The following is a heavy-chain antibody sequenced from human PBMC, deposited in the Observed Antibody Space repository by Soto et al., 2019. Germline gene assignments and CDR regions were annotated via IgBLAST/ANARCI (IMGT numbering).Heavy chain of an antibody. D-gene: IGHD6-19*01. CDR2: ISSSSSYI. Sequence: PGGTLRLSCAASGFIFSRSAMNWVRQARGKGLEWVSSISSSSSYIYYADSVKGRFTISRDNAKNSLYLQMKSLRAEDKAVYYCARINSGWGPLSPYPFDYWGQGALVTVSS. CDR3: ARINSGWGPLSPYPFDY. J-gene: IGHJ4*02. V-gene: IGHV3-21*01. CDR1: GFIFSRSA.